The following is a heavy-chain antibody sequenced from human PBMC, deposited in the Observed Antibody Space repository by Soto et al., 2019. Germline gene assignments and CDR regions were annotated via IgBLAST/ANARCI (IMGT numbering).Heavy chain of an antibody. V-gene: IGHV4-31*03. CDR3: AREGGSYDSGGYLIRGAFDI. Sequence: LSLTCSVSGDSISRIDYYWTWIRQHPEKGLEWIGNIYFRGNTYYSPSLESRLTISVDTSKNQFSLKLTSVTAADTAVYYCAREGGSYDSGGYLIRGAFDIWGQGTMVTVSS. D-gene: IGHD3-22*01. CDR2: IYFRGNT. CDR1: GDSISRIDYY. J-gene: IGHJ3*02.